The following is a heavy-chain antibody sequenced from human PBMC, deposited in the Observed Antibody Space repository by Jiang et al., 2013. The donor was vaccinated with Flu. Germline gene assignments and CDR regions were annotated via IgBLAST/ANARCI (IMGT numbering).Heavy chain of an antibody. Sequence: RQAPGQGLEWMGWISTYNGDTNYAQKLQDRVTMTTDTATSTAYMELRSLRSDDTAVYYCARWYYYGSVSPPMDWFDPWGQGTLVTVSS. J-gene: IGHJ5*02. V-gene: IGHV1-18*01. CDR3: ARWYYYGSVSPPMDWFDP. D-gene: IGHD3-10*01. CDR2: ISTYNGDT.